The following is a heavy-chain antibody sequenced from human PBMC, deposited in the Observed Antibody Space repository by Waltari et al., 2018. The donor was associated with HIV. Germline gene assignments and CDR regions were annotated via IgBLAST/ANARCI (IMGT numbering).Heavy chain of an antibody. CDR1: GYTFTNYQ. CDR3: SRGRGYSYGYSDL. V-gene: IGHV1-8*01. Sequence: QMQLVQSGAEVRKPGASVKVSCTASGYTFTNYQINSARQAPGQGLGWMGWINPNSGNTGYAQKFQGRVTMTRDTSRSTAYMELTSLTSEDTAVYHCSRGRGYSYGYSDLWGQGTLVTVSS. CDR2: INPNSGNT. D-gene: IGHD5-18*01. J-gene: IGHJ4*02.